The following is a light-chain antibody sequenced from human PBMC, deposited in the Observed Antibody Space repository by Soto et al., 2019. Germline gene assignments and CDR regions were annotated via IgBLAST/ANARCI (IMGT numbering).Light chain of an antibody. CDR3: QQYYSTPPT. V-gene: IGKV4-1*01. J-gene: IGKJ1*01. CDR1: QSVLYSSNNKNY. Sequence: DIVMTQSPDSLAVSLGERATINCKSSQSVLYSSNNKNYLAWYQQKPGQPPKVPIYRASTRESGVPDRFSGSGSGTDFTLTISSLQAEDVAVYYCQQYYSTPPTFGQGTKVEIK. CDR2: RAS.